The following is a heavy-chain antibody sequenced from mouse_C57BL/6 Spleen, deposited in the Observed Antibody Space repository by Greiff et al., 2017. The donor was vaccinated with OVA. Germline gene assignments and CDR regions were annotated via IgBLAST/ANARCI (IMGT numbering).Heavy chain of an antibody. V-gene: IGHV1-15*01. CDR3: TRALYYGSSYPFAY. J-gene: IGHJ3*01. D-gene: IGHD1-1*01. Sequence: VQLQQSGAELVRPGASVTLSCKASGYTFTDYEMHWVKQTPVHGLEWIGAIDPETGGTAYNQKFTGKAILTADKSSSTAYMELRSLTAEDTAVYYCTRALYYGSSYPFAYWGQGTLVTVSA. CDR2: IDPETGGT. CDR1: GYTFTDYE.